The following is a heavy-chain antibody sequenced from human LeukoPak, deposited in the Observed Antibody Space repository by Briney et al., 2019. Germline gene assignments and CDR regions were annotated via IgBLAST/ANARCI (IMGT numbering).Heavy chain of an antibody. Sequence: GGSLRLSCAASGFTFSSYAMSWVRQAPGKGLEWVSAISGSGGSTYYADSVKGRFTISRDNSKNTLYLQMNSLRAEDTAVYYCAKVGQVLRGYIAPVDYWGQGTLVTVSS. J-gene: IGHJ4*02. CDR1: GFTFSSYA. D-gene: IGHD4/OR15-4a*01. CDR2: ISGSGGST. V-gene: IGHV3-23*01. CDR3: AKVGQVLRGYIAPVDY.